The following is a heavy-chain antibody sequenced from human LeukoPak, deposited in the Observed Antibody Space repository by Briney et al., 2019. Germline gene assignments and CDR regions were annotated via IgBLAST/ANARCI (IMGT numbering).Heavy chain of an antibody. CDR3: AKDRAHCCGGSCYSRAHDAFDI. CDR1: GFTFDDYA. CDR2: ISWNSGSI. D-gene: IGHD2-15*01. Sequence: SLRLSCAASGFTFDDYAMHWVRQAPGKGLEWVSGISWNSGSIGYADSVKGRFTISRDNAKNSLYLQMNSLRAEDTALYYCAKDRAHCCGGSCYSRAHDAFDIWGQGTMVTVSS. V-gene: IGHV3-9*01. J-gene: IGHJ3*02.